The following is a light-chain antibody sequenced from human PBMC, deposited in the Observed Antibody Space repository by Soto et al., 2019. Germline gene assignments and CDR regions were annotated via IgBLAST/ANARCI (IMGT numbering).Light chain of an antibody. V-gene: IGLV2-14*01. CDR1: SNDVGAYNF. Sequence: QSALTQPASVSGSPGQSITISCTGTSNDVGAYNFVSWYQQHPGKAPKLLIYGVSNRPSEISDRFSGSKSGNTASLTISGLQTEDEADYYCSSYTSSITPCVFGTGTKVTVL. CDR3: SSYTSSITPCV. CDR2: GVS. J-gene: IGLJ1*01.